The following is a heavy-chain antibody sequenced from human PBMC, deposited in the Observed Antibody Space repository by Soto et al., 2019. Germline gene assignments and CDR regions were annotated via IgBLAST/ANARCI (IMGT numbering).Heavy chain of an antibody. V-gene: IGHV4-59*01. D-gene: IGHD4-17*01. Sequence: SETLSLTCTVSGGSISSYYWSWIRQPPGKGLEWIGYIYYSGSTNYNPSLKSRVTISVDTSKNQFSLKLSSVTAADTAVYYCARRNGEYETFDYWGQGTLVTVSS. CDR1: GGSISSYY. CDR3: ARRNGEYETFDY. J-gene: IGHJ4*02. CDR2: IYYSGST.